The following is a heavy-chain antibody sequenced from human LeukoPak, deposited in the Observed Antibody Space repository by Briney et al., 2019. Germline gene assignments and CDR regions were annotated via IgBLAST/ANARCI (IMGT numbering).Heavy chain of an antibody. CDR3: AKVSDIVVVVAATFDY. J-gene: IGHJ4*02. CDR1: GFTFSSYA. CDR2: ISGSGGST. V-gene: IGHV3-23*01. D-gene: IGHD2-15*01. Sequence: AGASLRLSCAASGFTFSSYAMSWVRQAPGKGLEWVSAISGSGGSTYYADSVKGRFTISRDNSKNTLYLQMNSLGAEDTAVYYCAKVSDIVVVVAATFDYWGQGTLVTVSS.